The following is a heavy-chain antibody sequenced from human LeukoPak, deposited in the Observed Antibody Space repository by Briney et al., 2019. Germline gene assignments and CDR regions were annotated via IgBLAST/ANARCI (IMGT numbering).Heavy chain of an antibody. D-gene: IGHD5-18*01. CDR1: GFTFSSYS. V-gene: IGHV3-21*01. CDR3: ARDPGDTEKYYYYYMDV. CDR2: ISSSSYI. Sequence: GGSLRLSCAASGFTFSSYSMNWVRQAPGKGLEWVSSISSSSYIYYADSVKGRFTISRDNAKNSLYLQMNSLRAEDTAVYYCARDPGDTEKYYYYYMDVWGKGTTVTVSS. J-gene: IGHJ6*03.